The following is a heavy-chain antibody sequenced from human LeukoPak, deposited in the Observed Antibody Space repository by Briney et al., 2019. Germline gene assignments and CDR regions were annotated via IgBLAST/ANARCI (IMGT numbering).Heavy chain of an antibody. CDR1: GGSISSYY. Sequence: PSETLSLTCTVSGGSISSYYWSWIRQPPGKGLEWIGYIYYSGSTNYNPSLKSRFTISVDTSKNQFSLKLSSVTAADTAVYYCARDRSDYVWGSNDAFDIWGQGTMVTVSS. J-gene: IGHJ3*02. D-gene: IGHD3-16*01. CDR3: ARDRSDYVWGSNDAFDI. CDR2: IYYSGST. V-gene: IGHV4-59*01.